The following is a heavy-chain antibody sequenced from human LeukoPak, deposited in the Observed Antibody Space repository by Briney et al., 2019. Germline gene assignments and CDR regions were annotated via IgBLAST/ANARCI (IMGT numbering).Heavy chain of an antibody. CDR3: ARVAMIVAKPYDN. CDR1: GFTFSSYE. J-gene: IGHJ4*02. D-gene: IGHD3-22*01. V-gene: IGHV3-48*03. CDR2: ISRGGRTV. Sequence: PGGSLRLSCAASGFTFSSYEMSWVRQAPGKGLDWVAYISRGGRTVDYADSVKGRFTISRDSAKNALYLQMNSLRAEDTAVYYCARVAMIVAKPYDNWGQGTLVTVSS.